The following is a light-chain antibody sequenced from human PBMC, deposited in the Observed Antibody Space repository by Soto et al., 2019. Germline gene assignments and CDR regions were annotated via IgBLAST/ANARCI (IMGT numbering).Light chain of an antibody. CDR3: QQHYSDPLT. CDR2: WAS. CDR1: QSVLYSSKNKNS. J-gene: IGKJ4*01. Sequence: DIVMTQSPDSLAVSLGERATINCKSSQSVLYSSKNKNSLVWYQKKPGQPPKLLIYWASTRESGVPDRFSGSGSGTDFTLTISSLQAEDVAVYYCQQHYSDPLTFGGGTKVEIK. V-gene: IGKV4-1*01.